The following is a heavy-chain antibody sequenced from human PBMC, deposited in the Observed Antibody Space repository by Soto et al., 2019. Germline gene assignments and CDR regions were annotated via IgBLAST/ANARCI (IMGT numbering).Heavy chain of an antibody. Sequence: EVQLLESGGGLVQPGGSLRLSCAASGFSFSNNAMTWVRQAPGKGLEWVSVISGSGGSTYYADSVKGRLTISRDNSKNTLSLQLNSLRAEDTAVYYCAKDRGGSGPYYTTDYWGQGTLVTVSS. D-gene: IGHD3-10*01. J-gene: IGHJ4*02. CDR2: ISGSGGST. V-gene: IGHV3-23*01. CDR3: AKDRGGSGPYYTTDY. CDR1: GFSFSNNA.